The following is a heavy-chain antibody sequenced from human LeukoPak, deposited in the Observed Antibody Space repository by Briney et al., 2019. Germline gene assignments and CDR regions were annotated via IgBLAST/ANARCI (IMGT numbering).Heavy chain of an antibody. CDR1: GFTFSDYD. V-gene: IGHV3-13*01. D-gene: IGHD1-1*01. CDR3: ARVAKERVGGVYYFDY. J-gene: IGHJ4*02. CDR2: IGTAGDT. Sequence: GGSLRLSCAASGFTFSDYDMHWVRQATGKDLEWVSAIGTAGDTYYTGSVKGRFTISRENAKNSLYLQMNSLRAGDTAVYYGARVAKERVGGVYYFDYWGQGTLVTVSS.